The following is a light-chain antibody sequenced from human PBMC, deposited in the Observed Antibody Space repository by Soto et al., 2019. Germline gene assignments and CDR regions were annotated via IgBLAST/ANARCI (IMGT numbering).Light chain of an antibody. J-gene: IGKJ3*01. CDR1: QSVGTN. CDR3: QQYNSWATFT. CDR2: GAS. V-gene: IGKV3-15*01. Sequence: EIVMTQSPATLSVSPRERATLSCRASQSVGTNLAWYQDKPGQAPRLLIYGASARATGVATRFSGNASGTDFPITVSSRQSEEFAGYYCQQYNSWATFTFGPGTKVDFK.